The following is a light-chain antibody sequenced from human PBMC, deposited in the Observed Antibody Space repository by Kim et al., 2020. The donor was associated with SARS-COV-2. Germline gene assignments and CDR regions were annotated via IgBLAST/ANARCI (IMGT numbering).Light chain of an antibody. CDR2: AAS. CDR1: QSISSY. V-gene: IGKV1-39*01. CDR3: QQSYSTPYT. J-gene: IGKJ2*01. Sequence: SAAVGDRVTITCRARQSISSYLNLYQQKPGKAPKLLIYAASSLQSGVPSRFSGSGSGTDFTLTISSLQPEDFATYYCQQSYSTPYTFGQGTKLEI.